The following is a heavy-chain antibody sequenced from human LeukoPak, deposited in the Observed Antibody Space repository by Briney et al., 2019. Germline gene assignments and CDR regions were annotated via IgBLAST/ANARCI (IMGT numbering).Heavy chain of an antibody. D-gene: IGHD6-6*01. CDR1: GFTFSGSA. V-gene: IGHV3-73*01. CDR3: TSIAARPWATYYYYMDV. Sequence: GGSLRLSCAASGFTFSGSAMHWVRQASGKGLEWVGHIRSKANSYATAYAASVKGRFTISRDDSKNTAYLQMNSLKTEDTAVYYCTSIAARPWATYYYYMDVWGKGITVTVSS. J-gene: IGHJ6*03. CDR2: IRSKANSYAT.